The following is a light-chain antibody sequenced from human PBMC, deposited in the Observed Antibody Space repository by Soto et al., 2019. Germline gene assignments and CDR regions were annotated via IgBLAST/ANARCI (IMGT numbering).Light chain of an antibody. CDR2: ENN. V-gene: IGLV1-51*02. CDR3: GTWDSSLSEVV. J-gene: IGLJ2*01. Sequence: QSVLTQPPSVSAAPGQKVTISCSGSSSNIGNNYVSWYQQLPGTAPKLLIYENNKRPSGIPDRFSGSKSGTSATLGITGLQTGDEADYYCGTWDSSLSEVVFGEGTKLTVL. CDR1: SSNIGNNY.